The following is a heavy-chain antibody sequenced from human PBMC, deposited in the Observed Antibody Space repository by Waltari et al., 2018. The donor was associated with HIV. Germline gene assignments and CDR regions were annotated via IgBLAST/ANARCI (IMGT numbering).Heavy chain of an antibody. J-gene: IGHJ6*02. D-gene: IGHD5-18*01. CDR1: GFTFSSSA. CDR3: AREARGYSYGYPQKGYYYGMDV. CDR2: ISYDGSNK. Sequence: QVQLVESGGGVVQPGRSLRLSCAASGFTFSSSAMHWVRPAPCQGLEWVAVISYDGSNKYDEDSVKGRFTISRDNSKNTLYLQMNSLRAEDTAVYYCAREARGYSYGYPQKGYYYGMDVWGQGTTVTVSS. V-gene: IGHV3-30-3*01.